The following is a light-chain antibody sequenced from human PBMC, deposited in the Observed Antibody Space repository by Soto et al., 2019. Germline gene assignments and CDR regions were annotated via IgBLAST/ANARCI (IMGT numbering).Light chain of an antibody. CDR3: KQYNKWPPLT. Sequence: EVVMTQSPATLSVSPGERVTLSCRASQSVNSDLAWYQQKPGQAPRLLIYGASTRATGIPARFSGSGSGTEFTLAISSLQSEDFAVYYCKQYNKWPPLTFGPGTKVDIK. V-gene: IGKV3D-15*01. J-gene: IGKJ3*01. CDR2: GAS. CDR1: QSVNSD.